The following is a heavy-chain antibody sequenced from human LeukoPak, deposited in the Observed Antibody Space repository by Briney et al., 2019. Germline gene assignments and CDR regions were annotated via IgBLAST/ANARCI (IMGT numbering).Heavy chain of an antibody. J-gene: IGHJ3*02. V-gene: IGHV3-23*01. Sequence: GGSLRLSYAPSGFTFSNYAMSWVRQAPGKGLEWVAVISGGGSGTYYADSVRGRFTISRDNSKNTVYLQMNSLRAEDTAIYYCAKAVGSSGYFSRDAFDIWGQGTMVTVSS. CDR3: AKAVGSSGYFSRDAFDI. D-gene: IGHD3-22*01. CDR1: GFTFSNYA. CDR2: ISGGGSGT.